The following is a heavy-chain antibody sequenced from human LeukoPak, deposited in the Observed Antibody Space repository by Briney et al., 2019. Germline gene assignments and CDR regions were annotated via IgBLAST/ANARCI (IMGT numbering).Heavy chain of an antibody. CDR1: GFTFSNYA. J-gene: IGHJ2*01. Sequence: GGSLRLSCAASGFTFSNYAMSWVRQAPGKGLEWVSAISGSGGSTYYADSVKGRFTISRDNSDKTLYLQMNSLRAEDTAVYYCAKRSLSGTWYFDLWGRGTLVIVSS. CDR3: AKRSLSGTWYFDL. V-gene: IGHV3-23*01. CDR2: ISGSGGST. D-gene: IGHD3-3*01.